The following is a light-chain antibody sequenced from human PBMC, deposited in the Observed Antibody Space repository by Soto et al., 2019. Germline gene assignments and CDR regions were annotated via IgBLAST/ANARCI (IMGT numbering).Light chain of an antibody. J-gene: IGLJ1*01. V-gene: IGLV2-14*01. CDR3: SSYTSSSTL. Sequence: SALTQPSSVSGSPGRSITISCTGTISDVGSYNYVSWYQQHPGKAPKLMIYEVSDRPSGISSRFSGSKSGNTASLTISGLQTEDEADYYCSSYTSSSTLFGTGTKVTVL. CDR1: ISDVGSYNY. CDR2: EVS.